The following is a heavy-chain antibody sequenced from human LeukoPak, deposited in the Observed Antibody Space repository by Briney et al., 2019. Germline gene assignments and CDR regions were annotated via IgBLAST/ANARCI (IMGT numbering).Heavy chain of an antibody. CDR1: GYTFTSYT. V-gene: IGHV7-4-1*02. Sequence: ASVKVSCKASGYTFTSYTINWMRQAPGQGLEWMGWINTNTGNPTYAQGFTGRFVFSLDTSVSTAYLQISSLKAEDTAVYYCATPLGYCSSTYCYDGGYYFDYWGQGTLVTVSS. CDR2: INTNTGNP. CDR3: ATPLGYCSSTYCYDGGYYFDY. J-gene: IGHJ4*02. D-gene: IGHD2-2*01.